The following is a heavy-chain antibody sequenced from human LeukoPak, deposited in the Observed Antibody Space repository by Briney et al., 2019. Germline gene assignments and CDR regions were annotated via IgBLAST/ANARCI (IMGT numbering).Heavy chain of an antibody. CDR2: IHYSGST. Sequence: PAETLSLTCTVSGGSISSSIYYWGCIRQPPGKGLEWIGIIHYSGSTYYNPSLKSRVTISVDTSKNQFSLKLSSVTAADTAVYYCARSPKSSAPTKLGKYYFDYWGQGTLVTVSS. V-gene: IGHV4-39*01. CDR1: GGSISSSIYY. D-gene: IGHD7-27*01. J-gene: IGHJ4*02. CDR3: ARSPKSSAPTKLGKYYFDY.